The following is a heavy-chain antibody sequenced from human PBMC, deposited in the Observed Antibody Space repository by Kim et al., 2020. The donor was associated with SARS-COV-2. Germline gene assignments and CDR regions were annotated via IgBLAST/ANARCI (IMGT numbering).Heavy chain of an antibody. CDR2: ISWNSGSI. V-gene: IGHV3-9*01. Sequence: GGSLRLSCAASGFTFDDYAMHWVRQAPGKGLEWVSGISWNSGSIGYADTVKGRFTISRDNAKNSLYLQMNSLRAEDTALYYCAKDKPYGDYGHGMDVWGQGTTVTVYS. CDR1: GFTFDDYA. CDR3: AKDKPYGDYGHGMDV. J-gene: IGHJ6*02. D-gene: IGHD4-17*01.